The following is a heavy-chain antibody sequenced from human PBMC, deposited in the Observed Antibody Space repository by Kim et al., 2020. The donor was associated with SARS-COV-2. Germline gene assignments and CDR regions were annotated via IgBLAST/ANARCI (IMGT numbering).Heavy chain of an antibody. CDR1: GYTLTSYA. V-gene: IGHV7-4-1*02. D-gene: IGHD2-2*01. CDR2: INTNTGNP. J-gene: IGHJ6*02. Sequence: ASVKVSCKASGYTLTSYAMNWVRQAPGQGLEWMGWINTNTGNPTYAQGFTGRFVFSLDTSVSTTYLQISSLKAEDTAVYYCARDYNGCSSTSCHPMILYYYYGMDVWGQGTTVTVSS. CDR3: ARDYNGCSSTSCHPMILYYYYGMDV.